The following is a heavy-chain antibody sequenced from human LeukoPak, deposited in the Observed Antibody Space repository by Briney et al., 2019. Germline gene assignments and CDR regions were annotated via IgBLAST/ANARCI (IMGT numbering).Heavy chain of an antibody. Sequence: PSETLSLTCTVSGGSSSSYYWSWLRQPPGKGLEWIGYIYYSGSTNYNPSLKSRVTISVYTSKNQFSLKLSSVTAADTAVYYCASSEYSSSSPDYWGQGTLVTVSS. J-gene: IGHJ4*02. V-gene: IGHV4-59*01. CDR1: GGSSSSYY. CDR2: IYYSGST. CDR3: ASSEYSSSSPDY. D-gene: IGHD6-6*01.